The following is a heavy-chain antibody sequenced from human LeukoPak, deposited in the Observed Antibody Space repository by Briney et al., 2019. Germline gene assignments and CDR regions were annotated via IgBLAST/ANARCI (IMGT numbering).Heavy chain of an antibody. D-gene: IGHD2/OR15-2a*01. Sequence: SETLSLTCAVYGGSFSGYYWSWIRQPPGKGLEWIGEINHSGSTNYNPSLKSRVTISVDTSKNQFSLKLSPVTAADTAVYYCAGQHPRNTVDFWGQGTLVTVSS. CDR1: GGSFSGYY. J-gene: IGHJ4*02. CDR2: INHSGST. CDR3: AGQHPRNTVDF. V-gene: IGHV4-34*01.